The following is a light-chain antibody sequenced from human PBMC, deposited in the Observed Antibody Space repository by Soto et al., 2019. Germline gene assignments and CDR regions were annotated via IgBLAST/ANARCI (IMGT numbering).Light chain of an antibody. CDR3: GSYGGRPRDV. CDR1: SSDVGGYNY. Sequence: QSALPQPRSVSGSPGPSVTISCTGTSSDVGGYNYVSWYQQHPGKAPKVMIYDVSERPSGVPDRFSGSKSGNTASLTISGLQDEDEADYYCGSYGGRPRDVLGTGTKVAVL. J-gene: IGLJ1*01. CDR2: DVS. V-gene: IGLV2-11*01.